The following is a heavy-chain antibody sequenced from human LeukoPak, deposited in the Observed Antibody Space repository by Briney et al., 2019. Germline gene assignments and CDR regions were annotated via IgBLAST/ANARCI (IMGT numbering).Heavy chain of an antibody. CDR1: GYIFTSYY. D-gene: IGHD5-12*01. J-gene: IGHJ6*02. Sequence: ASVNVSCKATGYIFTSYYMNWVRQAPGQGPEWMGIINPSGDPSGGSTTYAQKFQGRVTMTRDTSTSTVYMELSSLRSEDTAVYYCAREDRVATTDYYYHGMDVWGQGTTVTVSS. CDR2: INPSGDPSGGST. CDR3: AREDRVATTDYYYHGMDV. V-gene: IGHV1-46*01.